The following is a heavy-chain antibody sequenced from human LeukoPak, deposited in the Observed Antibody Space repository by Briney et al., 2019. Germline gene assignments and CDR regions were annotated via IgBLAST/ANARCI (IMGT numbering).Heavy chain of an antibody. J-gene: IGHJ5*02. V-gene: IGHV1-2*02. Sequence: ASVKVSCKASGYTFTGYYMHWVRQAPGQGLEWMGWINPNSGGTNYAQKFQGRVTMTRDTSISTAYMELSRLRSDDTAVYYCARDLVFITMVQGVMYNWFDPWGQGTLVTVSS. CDR1: GYTFTGYY. CDR3: ARDLVFITMVQGVMYNWFDP. CDR2: INPNSGGT. D-gene: IGHD3-10*01.